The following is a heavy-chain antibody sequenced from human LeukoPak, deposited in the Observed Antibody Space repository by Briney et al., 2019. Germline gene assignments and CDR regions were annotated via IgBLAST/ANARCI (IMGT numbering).Heavy chain of an antibody. CDR3: ARGYGYDY. D-gene: IGHD5-18*01. CDR1: GYSFTTNW. CDR2: IYPGDSDT. Sequence: GESLKISCKGSGYSFTTNWIGWVRQLPGKGLEWMGIIYPGDSDTRYSPSFQGQVTISADKSISTAYLQWSSLKASDAAIYYCARGYGYDYWGQGTPVTVSS. V-gene: IGHV5-51*01. J-gene: IGHJ4*02.